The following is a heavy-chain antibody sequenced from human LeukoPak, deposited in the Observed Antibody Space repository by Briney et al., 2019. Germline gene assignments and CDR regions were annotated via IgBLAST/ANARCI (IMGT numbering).Heavy chain of an antibody. J-gene: IGHJ4*02. CDR3: ARGSPGDY. V-gene: IGHV3-23*01. D-gene: IGHD3-10*01. CDR1: GFTFAEYA. Sequence: GGSLRLSCAASGFTFAEYAMAWVRQAPGKGLQWVSAITGSGGNTYYTDSVKGRFTISRDNSDNTLYLRMNSLRAEDTAVYYCARGSPGDYWGQGTLVTVSS. CDR2: ITGSGGNT.